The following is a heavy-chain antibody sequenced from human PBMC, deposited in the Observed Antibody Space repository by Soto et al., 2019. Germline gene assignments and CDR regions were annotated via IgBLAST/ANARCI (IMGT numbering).Heavy chain of an antibody. CDR2: ISSNSSYI. J-gene: IGHJ4*02. CDR1: GFTFSSYS. CDR3: ARYAGYCSSTSCYADY. D-gene: IGHD2-2*01. V-gene: IGHV3-21*01. Sequence: GGSLRLSCAASGFTFSSYSMNWVRQAPGKGLEWVSSISSNSSYIYYADSVKGRFTISRDNAKNSLYLQMNSLKAGDTAVYYCARYAGYCSSTSCYADYWGQGTLVTVSS.